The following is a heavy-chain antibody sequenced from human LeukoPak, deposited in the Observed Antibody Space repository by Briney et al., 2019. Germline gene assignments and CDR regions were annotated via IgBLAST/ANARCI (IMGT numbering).Heavy chain of an antibody. J-gene: IGHJ4*02. V-gene: IGHV3-7*01. CDR2: IKPDGSEK. CDR1: GFTFGSYW. Sequence: GRSLRLSCEASGFTFGSYWMSWVRQAPGKGLEWVANIKPDGSEKDYVDSVKGRFTISRDNAKNSLYLQMNSLRAEDTAVYYCVGGPKTTGVDWGQGTLVTVSS. CDR3: VGGPKTTGVD. D-gene: IGHD4-23*01.